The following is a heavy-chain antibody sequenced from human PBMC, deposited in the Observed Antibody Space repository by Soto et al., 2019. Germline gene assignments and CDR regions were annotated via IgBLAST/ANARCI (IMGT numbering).Heavy chain of an antibody. CDR2: INHKSGST. V-gene: IGHV1-2*04. J-gene: IGHJ6*02. Sequence: GSVKVSCQPSGYSCNDYHIYVVQRSPSRWLEGLGRINHKSGSTSTAQKFQGWVTMTRDRSISTVYMELTMVRSDDTAVYFCARGHSTDCSNGVCSFFYNHEMDVWGQGTTVTVSS. D-gene: IGHD2-8*01. CDR3: ARGHSTDCSNGVCSFFYNHEMDV. CDR1: GYSCNDYH.